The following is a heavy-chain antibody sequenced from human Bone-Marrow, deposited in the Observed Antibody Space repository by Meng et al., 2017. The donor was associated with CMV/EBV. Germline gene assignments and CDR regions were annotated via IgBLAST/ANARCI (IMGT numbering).Heavy chain of an antibody. V-gene: IGHV2-5*02. J-gene: IGHJ4*02. Sequence: IPLKCLGPTLWKPPQTLPLTCTFSGFSLSTSGVGVGWIRQPPGKALEWLALIYWDDDKRYSPSLKSRLTITKDTSKNQVVLTMTNMDPVDAATYYCAHRPSGYSSSWFDYWGQGTLVTVSS. CDR2: IYWDDDK. CDR3: AHRPSGYSSSWFDY. CDR1: GFSLSTSGVG. D-gene: IGHD6-13*01.